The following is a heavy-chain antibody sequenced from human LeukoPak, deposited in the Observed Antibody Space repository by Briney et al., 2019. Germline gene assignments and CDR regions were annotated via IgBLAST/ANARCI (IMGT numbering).Heavy chain of an antibody. J-gene: IGHJ5*02. CDR1: GGSISSYY. V-gene: IGHV4-59*08. CDR2: IYYSGST. D-gene: IGHD3-16*02. Sequence: PSETLSPTCTVSGGSISSYYWSWIRQPPGKGLEWIGYIYYSGSTNYNPSLKSRVTISVDTSKNQFSLKLSSVTAADTAVYYCARHGIRDYVWGSYRYSWFDPWGQGTLVTVSS. CDR3: ARHGIRDYVWGSYRYSWFDP.